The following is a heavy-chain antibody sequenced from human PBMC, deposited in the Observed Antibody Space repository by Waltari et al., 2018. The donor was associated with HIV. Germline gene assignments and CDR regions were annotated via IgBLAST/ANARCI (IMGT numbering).Heavy chain of an antibody. CDR2: IYSGGST. Sequence: EVPFVATGGGLILPGGSRSLPWAASGLRVANPFTPWVRRAPGKGLEWVSVIYSGGSTFYADSVRGRFTMSRDTSKNMGYLQMNSLRVEDTAVYYCAREGYTRSSGRGNWFDSWGQGTLVTVSS. CDR1: GLRVANPF. V-gene: IGHV3-53*02. J-gene: IGHJ5*01. D-gene: IGHD6-6*01. CDR3: AREGYTRSSGRGNWFDS.